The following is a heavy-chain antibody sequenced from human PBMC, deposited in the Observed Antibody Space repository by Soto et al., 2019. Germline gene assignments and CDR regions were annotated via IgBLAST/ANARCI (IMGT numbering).Heavy chain of an antibody. CDR1: GGTFSSYA. Sequence: ASVKVSCKASGGTFSSYAISWVRQAPGQGLEWMGGISPIFGTAKYAQKFQGRVTITADKSTSTVYMELSSLRADDTAVYYCARPIVAQTYFYYSAMDVWGQGTTVTVYS. CDR2: ISPIFGTA. V-gene: IGHV1-69*06. J-gene: IGHJ6*02. D-gene: IGHD3-22*01. CDR3: ARPIVAQTYFYYSAMDV.